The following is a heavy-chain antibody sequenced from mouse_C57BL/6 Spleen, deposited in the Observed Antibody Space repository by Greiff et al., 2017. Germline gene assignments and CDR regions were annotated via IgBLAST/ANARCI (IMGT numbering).Heavy chain of an antibody. J-gene: IGHJ2*01. CDR1: GYTFTSYW. D-gene: IGHD1-1*01. CDR2: IYPGSGST. CDR3: ARGGRCDY. V-gene: IGHV1-55*01. Sequence: VHLQQPGAELVKPGASVKMSCKASGYTFTSYWLTWVKQRPGQGLEWIGVIYPGSGSTNYNEKFKSKATLTVDTSSSPAYMQLSSLTSEDSAAYYCARGGRCDYWGQGTTLTVSS.